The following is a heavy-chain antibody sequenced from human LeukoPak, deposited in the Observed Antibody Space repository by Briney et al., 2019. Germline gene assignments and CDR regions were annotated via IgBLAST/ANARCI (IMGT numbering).Heavy chain of an antibody. CDR2: ISISSMNI. D-gene: IGHD3-22*01. J-gene: IGHJ4*02. V-gene: IGHV3-21*01. CDR1: GFTFGSYS. CDR3: ARDPDSSGYYYSYFDY. Sequence: PGGSLRLSCAASGFTFGSYSMSWVRQVPGKGLEWVSYISISSMNIYYADSVKGRFTISRDNAKNSLYLQMNSLRAENTAVYYCARDPDSSGYYYSYFDYWGLGTLVTVSS.